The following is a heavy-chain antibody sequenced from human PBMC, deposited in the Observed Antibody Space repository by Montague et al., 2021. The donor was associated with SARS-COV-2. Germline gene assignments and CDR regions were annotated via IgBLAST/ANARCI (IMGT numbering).Heavy chain of an antibody. Sequence: SETLFLTCTVSGGSIRSYYWSWIRQTPGKGLEWIGEIHHSGSTYYNPSLKSRVTISVDTSKNQFSLRLSSVTAADTAVYYCARHITGSGNAFDIWGQGTMVTVSS. CDR1: GGSIRSYY. CDR3: ARHITGSGNAFDI. D-gene: IGHD3-10*01. CDR2: IHHSGST. V-gene: IGHV4-59*04. J-gene: IGHJ3*02.